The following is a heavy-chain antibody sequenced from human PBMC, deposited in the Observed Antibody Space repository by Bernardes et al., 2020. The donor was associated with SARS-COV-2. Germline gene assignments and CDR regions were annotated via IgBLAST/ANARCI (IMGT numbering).Heavy chain of an antibody. Sequence: SETLSLTCTVSGGSIRSNNWWTWVRQPPGQGLEWIGDSYYSGSTNYNPSLNSRAFISVDTSNNHLSLRLSSVTAAETAVYYCARETYNYDSGAYYYTFDIWSPGTLVTVSS. CDR3: ARETYNYDSGAYYYTFDI. CDR2: SYYSGST. CDR1: GGSIRSNNW. D-gene: IGHD3-22*01. V-gene: IGHV4-4*02. J-gene: IGHJ3*02.